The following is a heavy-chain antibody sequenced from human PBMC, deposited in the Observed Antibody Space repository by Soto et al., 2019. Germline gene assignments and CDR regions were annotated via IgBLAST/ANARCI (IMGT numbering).Heavy chain of an antibody. CDR1: SGSISSSNW. D-gene: IGHD5-18*01. CDR2: IYHSGST. J-gene: IGHJ6*03. CDR3: ERVYREYTYCYGYHMDV. V-gene: IGHV4-4*02. Sequence: QVQLQESGPGLVKPSGTLSLTCAVSSGSISSSNWWSWVRQPPGKWLEWIGEIYHSGSTNYNPSLKSRVTLAVDKSKNQLSLKLSTVNAADTAVYYCERVYREYTYCYGYHMDVWGTGTTVTVSS.